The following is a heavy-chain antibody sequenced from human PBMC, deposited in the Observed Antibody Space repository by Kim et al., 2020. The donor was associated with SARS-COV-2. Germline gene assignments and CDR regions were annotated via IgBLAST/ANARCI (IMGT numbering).Heavy chain of an antibody. J-gene: IGHJ4*02. CDR2: T. CDR3: ATYSSPEFFDY. Sequence: TNYNPSLKSRVTISVDTSKNQFSLKLSSVTAADTAVYYCATYSSPEFFDYWGQGTLVTVSS. D-gene: IGHD6-19*01. V-gene: IGHV4-4*09.